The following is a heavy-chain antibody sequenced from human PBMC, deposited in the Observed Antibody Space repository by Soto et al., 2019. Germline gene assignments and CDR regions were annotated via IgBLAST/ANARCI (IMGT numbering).Heavy chain of an antibody. CDR2: IYHSSSLSYSENT. Sequence: SETLSLTCGVSDDSINSGYYWGWIRQPPGKGLEWIGSIYHSSSLSYSENTYYNPSLESRITISVDASKTHFSLSLRSVTATDTAVYYSERSQRRGSYFDLWGRGTLVTVSS. D-gene: IGHD1-26*01. V-gene: IGHV4-38-2*01. J-gene: IGHJ2*01. CDR1: DDSINSGYY. CDR3: ERSQRRGSYFDL.